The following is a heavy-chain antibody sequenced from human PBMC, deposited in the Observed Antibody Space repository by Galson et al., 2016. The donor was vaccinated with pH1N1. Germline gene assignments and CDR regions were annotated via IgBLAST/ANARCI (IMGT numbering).Heavy chain of an antibody. D-gene: IGHD3-10*01. CDR2: INSDGSST. Sequence: SLRLSCAASGFSFSSYWMHWVRQVPGKGLVWVSRINSDGSSTSYADSVKGRFTISRDNAKNTLYLQMDSLRAEDTALYYCARDPARQIWFRGAFDVWGQGTKVTISS. J-gene: IGHJ3*01. CDR3: ARDPARQIWFRGAFDV. CDR1: GFSFSSYW. V-gene: IGHV3-74*01.